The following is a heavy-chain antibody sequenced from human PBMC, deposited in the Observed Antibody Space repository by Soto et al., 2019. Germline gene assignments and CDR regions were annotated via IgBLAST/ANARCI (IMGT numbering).Heavy chain of an antibody. J-gene: IGHJ6*02. D-gene: IGHD3-3*01. CDR3: ARARTYYDFWSGPVSVSGMDV. CDR1: GYTFTSYG. CDR2: ISAYSGNT. V-gene: IGHV1-18*04. Sequence: ASVKVSCKASGYTFTSYGISWVRQAPGQGLEWMGWISAYSGNTNYAQKLQGRVTMTTDTSTSTAYMELRSLRSDDTAVYYCARARTYYDFWSGPVSVSGMDVWGQGTTVTVSS.